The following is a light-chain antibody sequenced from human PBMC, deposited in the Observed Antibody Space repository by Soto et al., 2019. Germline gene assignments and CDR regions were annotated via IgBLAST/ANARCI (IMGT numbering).Light chain of an antibody. Sequence: QSVLTQPPSASGTPGQRVTISCSGGSSNIGSNTVNWYQQLPGTAPKLLIYTNNQWPSGVPDRFSGSKSGTSASLAISGVQSEDEADYYCATWDDSLNGWVFGTGTKVTVL. J-gene: IGLJ1*01. CDR2: TNN. CDR1: SSNIGSNT. V-gene: IGLV1-44*01. CDR3: ATWDDSLNGWV.